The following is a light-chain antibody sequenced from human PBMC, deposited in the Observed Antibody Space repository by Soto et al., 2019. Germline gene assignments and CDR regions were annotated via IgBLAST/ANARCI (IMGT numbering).Light chain of an antibody. Sequence: PVLTQSPSASGTPGQRVTISCSGSRSNIGRNFVYWYQQVPGTAPRLLIQRNNERPSGVPDRFSGSSSGAERYLIISSLQSEDEADYYCQTWGTGFQVFGGGTKLTVL. CDR2: RNN. CDR3: QTWGTGFQV. J-gene: IGLJ2*01. V-gene: IGLV1-47*01. CDR1: RSNIGRNF.